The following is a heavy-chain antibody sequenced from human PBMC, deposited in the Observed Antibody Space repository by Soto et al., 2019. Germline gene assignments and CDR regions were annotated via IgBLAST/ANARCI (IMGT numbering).Heavy chain of an antibody. CDR2: INQDGSEE. V-gene: IGHV3-7*01. D-gene: IGHD1-26*01. CDR1: GFTFSRYW. CDR3: ARGLEVGAYDY. Sequence: GGSLRLSCAGSGFTFSRYWMNWVRRAPGKGLEWVANINQDGSEENYVDSVRGRFTISRDNAKKSLNLQMNSLRADDTAVYYCARGLEVGAYDYWGQGALVTVSS. J-gene: IGHJ4*02.